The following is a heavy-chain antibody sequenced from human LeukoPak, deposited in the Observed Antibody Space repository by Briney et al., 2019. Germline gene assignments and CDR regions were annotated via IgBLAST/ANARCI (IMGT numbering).Heavy chain of an antibody. J-gene: IGHJ4*02. CDR1: GGSISTHY. V-gene: IGHV4-59*11. D-gene: IGHD1-1*01. CDR2: IHYTGRN. Sequence: SETLSLTCAVSGGSISTHYWSWIRQPPGKGLEWVGFIHYTGRNNYNPSLKSRVTMSIDTSKNQFSLKLTSVTAADTAVYFCARYGINCLDSWGQGTLVTVSS. CDR3: ARYGINCLDS.